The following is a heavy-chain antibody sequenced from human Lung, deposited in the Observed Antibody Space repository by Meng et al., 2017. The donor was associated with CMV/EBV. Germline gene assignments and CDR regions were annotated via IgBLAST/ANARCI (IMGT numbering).Heavy chain of an antibody. CDR2: ITPSRSGT. Sequence: VRPVVCRGEVKKAGASVNVSRKASGYTLTGYYMQWRRQAPRQGLEWVGRITPSRSGTTYAQKFQGRVTMTRDTSISTAYMELSSLRSDDAAIYYCVRANLGSADYWGQGTLVTVSS. D-gene: IGHD7-27*01. J-gene: IGHJ4*02. V-gene: IGHV1-2*06. CDR3: VRANLGSADY. CDR1: GYTLTGYY.